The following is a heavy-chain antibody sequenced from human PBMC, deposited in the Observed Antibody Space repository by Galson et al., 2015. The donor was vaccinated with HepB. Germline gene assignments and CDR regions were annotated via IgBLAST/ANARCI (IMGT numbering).Heavy chain of an antibody. CDR3: ARWIQLWFAAFDY. CDR1: GFTFSSYA. CDR2: ISGSGGST. V-gene: IGHV3-23*01. Sequence: SLRLSCAASGFTFSSYAMSWVRQAPGKGLEWVSAISGSGGSTYYADSVKGRFTISRDNSRNTLYLQMNSLRAEDTAVYYCARWIQLWFAAFDYWGQGTLVTVSS. J-gene: IGHJ4*02. D-gene: IGHD5-18*01.